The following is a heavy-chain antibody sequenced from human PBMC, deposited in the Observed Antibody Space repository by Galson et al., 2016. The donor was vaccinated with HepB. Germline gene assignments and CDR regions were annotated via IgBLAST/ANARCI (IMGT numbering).Heavy chain of an antibody. Sequence: SLRLSCAASGFIFSDYHMHWVRQAPGKGLEWVTVISFDGSKKYYADSVKGRFTISRDNPKNTPYLQMDSLRIEDTAIYSCARARDRYGSGGPLDYWGQGRLVTVSS. V-gene: IGHV3-30*03. CDR1: GFIFSDYH. CDR2: ISFDGSKK. D-gene: IGHD3-10*01. CDR3: ARARDRYGSGGPLDY. J-gene: IGHJ4*02.